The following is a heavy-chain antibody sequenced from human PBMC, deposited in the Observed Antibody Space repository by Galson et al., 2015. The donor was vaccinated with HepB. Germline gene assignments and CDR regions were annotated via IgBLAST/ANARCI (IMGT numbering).Heavy chain of an antibody. J-gene: IGHJ6*03. V-gene: IGHV1-2*06. D-gene: IGHD3-3*02. Sequence: SVKVSCKASGYTFTGYYMHWVRQAPGQGLEWMGRINPNSGGTNYAQKFQGRVTMTRDTSIGTAYMELSRLRSDDTAVYYCAREFSRYYYYMDVWGKGTTVTVSS. CDR3: AREFSRYYYYMDV. CDR2: INPNSGGT. CDR1: GYTFTGYY.